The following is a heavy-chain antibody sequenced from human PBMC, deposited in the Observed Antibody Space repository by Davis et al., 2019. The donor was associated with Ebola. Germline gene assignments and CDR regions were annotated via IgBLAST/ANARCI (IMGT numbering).Heavy chain of an antibody. CDR2: TYYASKWFN. J-gene: IGHJ6*04. V-gene: IGHV6-1*01. CDR3: ARGWLRGGMDV. D-gene: IGHD5-18*01. CDR1: GDSVSSNSAA. Sequence: LRLSCAVAGDSVSSNSAAWNWLSHSPSRVLEWLGRTYYASKWFNDYAASVKSRITINPDTSKNQFSLQLNSVTPEDTALYYCARGWLRGGMDVWGEGTTVTVSS.